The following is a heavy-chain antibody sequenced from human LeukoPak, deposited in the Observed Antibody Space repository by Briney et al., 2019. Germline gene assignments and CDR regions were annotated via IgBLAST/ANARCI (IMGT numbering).Heavy chain of an antibody. V-gene: IGHV3-7*01. CDR2: IKQDGSEK. D-gene: IGHD7-27*01. CDR3: ARDLGSETWYYYGMDV. Sequence: PGGSLRLSCAASGFTFSSYWMSWVRQAPGKGLEWVANIKQDGSEKYYVDSVKGRFTISRDNAKNSLYLQMNSLRAGDTAVYYCARDLGSETWYYYGMDVWGQGTTVTVSS. J-gene: IGHJ6*02. CDR1: GFTFSSYW.